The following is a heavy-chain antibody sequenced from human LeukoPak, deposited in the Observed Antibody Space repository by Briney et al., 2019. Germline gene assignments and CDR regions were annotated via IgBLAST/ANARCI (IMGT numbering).Heavy chain of an antibody. V-gene: IGHV4-59*08. CDR2: IYYSGST. CDR1: GGSISSYY. D-gene: IGHD2-15*01. CDR3: ARPHCSGGSCYSDAFDI. J-gene: IGHJ3*02. Sequence: SETLSPTCTVSGGSISSYYWSWIRQPPGKGLEWIGYIYYSGSTNYNPSLKSRVTISVDTSKNQFSLKLSSVTAADTAVYYCARPHCSGGSCYSDAFDIWGQGTMVTVSS.